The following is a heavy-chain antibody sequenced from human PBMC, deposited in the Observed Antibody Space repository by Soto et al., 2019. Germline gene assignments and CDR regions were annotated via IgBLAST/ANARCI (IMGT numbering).Heavy chain of an antibody. Sequence: ASVKVSCQASGYTFTSYGISWVRQAPGQGLEWMGWISAYNGNTNYAQKLQGRVTMTTDTSTSTAYMELRSLRSDDTAVYYCARDRTPRSPRTSCYTYWGQGTLVTVSS. CDR3: ARDRTPRSPRTSCYTY. CDR2: ISAYNGNT. J-gene: IGHJ4*02. D-gene: IGHD2-2*02. V-gene: IGHV1-18*01. CDR1: GYTFTSYG.